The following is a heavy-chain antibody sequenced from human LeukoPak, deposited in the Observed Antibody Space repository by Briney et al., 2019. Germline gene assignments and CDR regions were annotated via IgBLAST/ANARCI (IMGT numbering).Heavy chain of an antibody. CDR2: ISGSGGST. Sequence: PGGSLRLSCAASGFTFSSYAMSWVRQAPGKGLEWVSVISGSGGSTYYGDSVKGRFTVSRDNPKNTLYLQMNSLRAEDTAVYYCARDRSGYDPWGQGTLVTVSS. D-gene: IGHD5-12*01. J-gene: IGHJ5*02. CDR3: ARDRSGYDP. CDR1: GFTFSSYA. V-gene: IGHV3-23*01.